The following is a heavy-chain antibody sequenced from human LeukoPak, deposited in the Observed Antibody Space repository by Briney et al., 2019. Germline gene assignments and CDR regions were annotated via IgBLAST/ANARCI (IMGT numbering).Heavy chain of an antibody. CDR3: TRGPDYDILTGYYKPPNFDY. CDR1: GFTFGDYA. J-gene: IGHJ4*02. CDR2: IRSKAYGGTT. V-gene: IGHV3-49*03. D-gene: IGHD3-9*01. Sequence: GGSLRLSCTASGFTFGDYAMSWFRQAPGKGLEWVGFIRSKAYGGTTEYAASVKGRFTISRDDSKSIAYLQMDSLKTEDTAVYYCTRGPDYDILTGYYKPPNFDYWGQGTLVTVSS.